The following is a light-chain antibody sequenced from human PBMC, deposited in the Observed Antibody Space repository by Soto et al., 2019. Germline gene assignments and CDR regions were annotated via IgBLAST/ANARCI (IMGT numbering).Light chain of an antibody. CDR1: EHISRD. CDR2: GVF. CDR3: LQDYSVPYT. Sequence: AIQMTQSPSSLSAYVGDRVTITCRASEHISRDLGWYQVSPGKVPKLLLYGVFGLQDGVPSRFSGSRSGTNFTLTISSLQPEDVATYYCLQDYSVPYTFGQGTKVDIK. V-gene: IGKV1-6*01. J-gene: IGKJ2*01.